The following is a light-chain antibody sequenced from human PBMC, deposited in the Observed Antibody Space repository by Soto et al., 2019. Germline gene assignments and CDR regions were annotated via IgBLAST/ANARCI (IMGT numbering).Light chain of an antibody. V-gene: IGKV3-20*01. Sequence: EIVLTQSPGTLSLSPGEIATLSCRASQSFSSSYLAWYQQKPGQAPRLLIYGASSRATGIPDRFSGSGSGTDFTLTISRLEPEDFAVYYCQQYGSSRWKCGQGTKGDIK. J-gene: IGKJ1*01. CDR1: QSFSSSY. CDR2: GAS. CDR3: QQYGSSRWK.